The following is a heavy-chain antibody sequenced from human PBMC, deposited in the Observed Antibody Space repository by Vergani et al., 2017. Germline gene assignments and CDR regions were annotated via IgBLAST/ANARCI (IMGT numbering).Heavy chain of an antibody. CDR1: GGSINSHNYY. J-gene: IGHJ5*02. CDR2: IHTSWST. V-gene: IGHV4-61*02. Sequence: QVQLQESGPGLVKPSQTLSLTCTVSGGSINSHNYYWSWIRQPAGKGLEWIGRIHTSWSTNYNPSLKSRVTMSEDTSKNQFSLNLTSVTAADTAVYFRARVADFYGLGSRLLDLWGQGILVTVSS. D-gene: IGHD3-10*01. CDR3: ARVADFYGLGSRLLDL.